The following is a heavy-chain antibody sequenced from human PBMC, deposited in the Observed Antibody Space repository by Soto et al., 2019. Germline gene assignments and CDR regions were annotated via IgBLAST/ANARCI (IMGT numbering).Heavy chain of an antibody. J-gene: IGHJ6*02. Sequence: SVKVSCKASGGTFGSYAISWVRQAPGQGLEWMGGIIPIFGTANYAQKFQGRVTITADESTSTAYMELSSLRYEDTAVYYCARGSNYYYYYGMDVWGQGTTVTVSS. D-gene: IGHD4-4*01. CDR3: ARGSNYYYYYGMDV. CDR2: IIPIFGTA. CDR1: GGTFGSYA. V-gene: IGHV1-69*13.